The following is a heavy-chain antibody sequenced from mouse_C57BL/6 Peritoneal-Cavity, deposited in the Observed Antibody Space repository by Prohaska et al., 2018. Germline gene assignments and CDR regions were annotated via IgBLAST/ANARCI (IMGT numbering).Heavy chain of an antibody. V-gene: IGHV1-55*01. CDR1: GYTFTSYW. CDR3: ANQAYFDY. J-gene: IGHJ2*01. Sequence: SVKMSCKASGYTFTSYWITWVKQRPGQGLEWIGDIYPGSGSTNYNEKCKSKATLTVDTSSSTAYMQLSSLTSEDSAVYYCANQAYFDYWGQGTTLTVSS. CDR2: IYPGSGST. D-gene: IGHD3-2*02.